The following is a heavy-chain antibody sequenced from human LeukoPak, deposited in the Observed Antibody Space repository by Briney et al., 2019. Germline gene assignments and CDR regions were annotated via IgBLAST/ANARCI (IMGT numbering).Heavy chain of an antibody. V-gene: IGHV4-30-4*01. CDR3: ARAPYSSSLFGWFDP. CDR2: IYYSGST. CDR1: GGSISSGDYY. J-gene: IGHJ5*02. Sequence: SQTLSLTCTVCGGSISSGDYYWGWIRQPPGKRLEWVVYIYYSGSTYYNPSLKSRVTISVDTSKNQFSLKLSSVTAADTAVYYCARAPYSSSLFGWFDPWGQGTLVTVSS. D-gene: IGHD6-6*01.